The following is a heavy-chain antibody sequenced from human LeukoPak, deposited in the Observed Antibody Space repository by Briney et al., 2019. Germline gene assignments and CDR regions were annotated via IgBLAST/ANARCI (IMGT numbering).Heavy chain of an antibody. J-gene: IGHJ4*02. CDR3: ARDQVTSYYYGSGSYPSFDY. CDR2: INPSGGST. D-gene: IGHD3-10*01. CDR1: GYTFTSYY. Sequence: AASVKVSCKASGYTFTSYYMHWVRQAPGQGLEWMGIINPSGGSTSYAQKFQGRVTMTRDTSTSTVYMELSSLRSEDTAVYYCARDQVTSYYYGSGSYPSFDYWGQGTLVTVSS. V-gene: IGHV1-46*01.